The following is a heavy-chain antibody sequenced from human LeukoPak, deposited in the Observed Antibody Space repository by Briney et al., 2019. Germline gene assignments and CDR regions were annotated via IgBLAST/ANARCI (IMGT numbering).Heavy chain of an antibody. Sequence: GASVTVSFKASGYTFTGYYMHGVRQAPGQGLEWMGWINPNSGGTNYAQKFQGRVTMTRDTSISTAYMELSRLRSDDTAVYYCASWDDFWSGYYRDAFDIWGQGTMVTVSS. CDR3: ASWDDFWSGYYRDAFDI. V-gene: IGHV1-2*02. CDR2: INPNSGGT. J-gene: IGHJ3*02. D-gene: IGHD3-3*01. CDR1: GYTFTGYY.